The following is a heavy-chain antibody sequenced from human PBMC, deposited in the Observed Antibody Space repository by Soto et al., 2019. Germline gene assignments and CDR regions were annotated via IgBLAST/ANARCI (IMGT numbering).Heavy chain of an antibody. J-gene: IGHJ3*02. V-gene: IGHV4-59*01. D-gene: IGHD2-8*01. CDR1: GGSISGYY. CDR2: IYYSGTT. Sequence: SETLSLTCTVSGGSISGYYWSWIRQPPGKGLEWIGYIYYSGTTNYNPSLKSRVTISADTSKNQFSLKLSSVTAADAAVYYCARAERVYAISGAFDIWGKGTLVTVSS. CDR3: ARAERVYAISGAFDI.